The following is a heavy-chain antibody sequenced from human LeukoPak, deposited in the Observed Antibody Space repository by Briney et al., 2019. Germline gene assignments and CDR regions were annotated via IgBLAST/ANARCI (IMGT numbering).Heavy chain of an antibody. D-gene: IGHD2-2*01. V-gene: IGHV4-39*07. Sequence: SETLSLTCTVSGGSISSSSYYWGWIRQPPGKGLEWIGSIYYSGSTNYNPSLKSRVTMSVDTSKNQFSLKLSSVTAADTAVYYCARVGGVGVVPAAMSNWFDPWGQGTLVTVSS. CDR1: GGSISSSSYY. CDR3: ARVGGVGVVPAAMSNWFDP. J-gene: IGHJ5*02. CDR2: IYYSGST.